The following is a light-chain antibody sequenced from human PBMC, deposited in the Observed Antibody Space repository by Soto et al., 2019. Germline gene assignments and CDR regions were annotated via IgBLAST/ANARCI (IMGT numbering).Light chain of an antibody. CDR3: QSYDSSLSGFYV. CDR1: SSNIGAGYD. CDR2: GNS. V-gene: IGLV1-40*01. J-gene: IGLJ1*01. Sequence: QLVLTQPPSVSGAPGQRVTISCTGSSSNIGAGYDVHWYQQLPGTAPKLLIYGNSNRPSGVPDRFSGSKSGTSASLAITGLQAEDEDDYYCQSYDSSLSGFYVFGTGTKLTVL.